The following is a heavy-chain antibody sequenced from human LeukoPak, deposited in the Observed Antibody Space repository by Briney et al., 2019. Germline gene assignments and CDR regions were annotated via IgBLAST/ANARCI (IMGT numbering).Heavy chain of an antibody. Sequence: PGGSLRLSCAASGFTITNARMGWVRQAPGKGLEWVSAISSSGHVTFYADSVKGRFTVSRDQSQYTLFLHMSSLRADDTAVYYCAKHRLPVAGSPSKNPTAYFEDWGQGILVTVSS. V-gene: IGHV3-23*01. CDR1: GFTITNAR. CDR3: AKHRLPVAGSPSKNPTAYFED. CDR2: ISSSGHVT. J-gene: IGHJ4*02. D-gene: IGHD6-19*01.